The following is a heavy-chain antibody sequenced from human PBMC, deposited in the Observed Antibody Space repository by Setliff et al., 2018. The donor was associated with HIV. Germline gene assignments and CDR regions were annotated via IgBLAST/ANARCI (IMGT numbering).Heavy chain of an antibody. J-gene: IGHJ4*01. CDR3: VRHDPPNSGRFYFDL. Sequence: TLSLTCSVFGGSISTYSYYWGWVRQPPGMGLEWIGSIYHTANTHYSPSLETRVAIFVDTSKNQFSLRLSSVTAADSAMYYCVRHDPPNSGRFYFDLWGRGTLVTVSS. CDR1: GGSISTYSYY. CDR2: IYHTANT. V-gene: IGHV4-39*01. D-gene: IGHD1-26*01.